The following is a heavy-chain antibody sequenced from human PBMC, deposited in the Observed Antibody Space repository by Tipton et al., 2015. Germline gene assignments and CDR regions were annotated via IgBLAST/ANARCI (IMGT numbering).Heavy chain of an antibody. CDR3: GRSISSSGTQVDY. J-gene: IGHJ4*02. V-gene: IGHV4-39*01. CDR2: FRYTGNT. Sequence: TLSLTCTVSGGSIGSSNYYWVWIRQPPGKGLEWIGSFRYTGNTYYIPSLKSRVTISVDTSRNQFSLRLTSVTAADTAVYYCGRSISSSGTQVDYWGQGTLVTVAP. D-gene: IGHD1-1*01. CDR1: GGSIGSSNYY.